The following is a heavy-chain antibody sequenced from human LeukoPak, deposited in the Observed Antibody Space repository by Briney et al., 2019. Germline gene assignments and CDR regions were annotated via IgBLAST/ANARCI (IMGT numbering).Heavy chain of an antibody. J-gene: IGHJ4*02. CDR2: IIPFFGAA. CDR3: AREPFDF. Sequence: SVTLSCTSAGGTFSSYAISRVRQAPGQGREWMGGIIPFFGAANYEHKFSGRVTITADKYTSTGYMELGSLRSGDTAVYYFAREPFDFGGEGTLVTV. CDR1: GGTFSSYA. V-gene: IGHV1-69*06.